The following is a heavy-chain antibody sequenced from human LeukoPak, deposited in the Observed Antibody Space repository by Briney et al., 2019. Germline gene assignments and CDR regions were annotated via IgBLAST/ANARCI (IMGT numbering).Heavy chain of an antibody. CDR3: ARESYCGGDCSDYYYYGMDV. CDR2: IKQDGSEK. Sequence: GGSLRLSCAASGFTFSSYWMSWVRQAPGKGLEWVANIKQDGSEKYYVDSVKGRFTISRDNAKNSLYLQMNSLRAEDTAVYYCARESYCGGDCSDYYYYGMDVWAKGPRSPSP. V-gene: IGHV3-7*01. D-gene: IGHD2-21*02. CDR1: GFTFSSYW. J-gene: IGHJ6*02.